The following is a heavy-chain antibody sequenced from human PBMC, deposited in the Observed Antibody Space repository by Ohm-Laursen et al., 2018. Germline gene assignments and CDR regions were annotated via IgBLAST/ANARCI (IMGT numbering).Heavy chain of an antibody. Sequence: SLRLSCTASGFTFSSYAMSWVRQAPEKGLEWVSGLSGSGHDTYYTDSVKGRFTISRDNSKNTLYLQMNSLRAEDTAVYYCAKTHYYDTTDYYYFDYWGQGTLVTVSS. V-gene: IGHV3-23*01. CDR2: LSGSGHDT. CDR1: GFTFSSYA. CDR3: AKTHYYDTTDYYYFDY. J-gene: IGHJ4*02. D-gene: IGHD3-22*01.